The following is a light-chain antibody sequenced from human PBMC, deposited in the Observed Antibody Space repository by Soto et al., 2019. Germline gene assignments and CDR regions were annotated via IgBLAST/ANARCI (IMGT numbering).Light chain of an antibody. CDR3: SSYGGSNNLV. V-gene: IGLV2-8*01. J-gene: IGLJ2*01. CDR2: EVS. Sequence: QSALTQPPSASGSPGQSVTISCTGTSSDVGGYNYVSWYQQYPGKAPKLMIYEVSKRPSGVPDRFSGSKSGNTASLTVSGLQAEDEDDYYCSSYGGSNNLVFGGGTKLTVL. CDR1: SSDVGGYNY.